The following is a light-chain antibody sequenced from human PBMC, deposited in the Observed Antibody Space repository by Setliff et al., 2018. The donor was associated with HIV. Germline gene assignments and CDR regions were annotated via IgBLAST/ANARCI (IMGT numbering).Light chain of an antibody. J-gene: IGLJ1*01. CDR3: CSFAGTYIFYV. V-gene: IGLV2-11*01. Sequence: SALTQPPSVSGSPGQSVTISCTGTSSDVGGYNYVSWYQQHPGKAPKVLIYDVTKRPSGVPDRFSGSKSGNTASLTISGLQAEDEADYYCCSFAGTYIFYVFGSGTKVIVL. CDR1: SSDVGGYNY. CDR2: DVT.